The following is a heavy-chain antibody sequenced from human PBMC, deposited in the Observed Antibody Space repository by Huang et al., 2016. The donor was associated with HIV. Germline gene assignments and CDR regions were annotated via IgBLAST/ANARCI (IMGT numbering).Heavy chain of an antibody. J-gene: IGHJ4*02. V-gene: IGHV1-69*13. CDR3: ARGVGNSNRGFDI. CDR1: GGTVSSFS. CDR2: IIPLQDTT. D-gene: IGHD5-18*01. Sequence: QVQLVQSGAEMKKSGSSVKVSCKASGGTVSSFSFPWVRQAPGHGLEWMGGIIPLQDTTDLEQKVRGRVTLTADESTNTAFMELSGLASQDTAVYYCARGVGNSNRGFDIWGQGTLVTVS.